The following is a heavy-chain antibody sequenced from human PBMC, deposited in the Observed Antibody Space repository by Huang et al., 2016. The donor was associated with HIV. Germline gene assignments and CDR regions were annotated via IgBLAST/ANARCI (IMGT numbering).Heavy chain of an antibody. CDR1: GGSFSGYY. Sequence: QVQLHQWGAGLLKPSETLSLTCAVYGGSFSGYYWSWIRQPPGKGLEWIGEITHSGRTNDNPSLKSRVTIAEETSKNQFSLKLSSVTAADTAVYYCARAPHYGSGSYYYWGQGTLVTVSS. J-gene: IGHJ4*02. D-gene: IGHD3-10*01. V-gene: IGHV4-34*01. CDR2: ITHSGRT. CDR3: ARAPHYGSGSYYY.